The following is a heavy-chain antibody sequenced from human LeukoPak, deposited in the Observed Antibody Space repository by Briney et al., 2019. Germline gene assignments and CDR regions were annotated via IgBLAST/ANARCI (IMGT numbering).Heavy chain of an antibody. CDR1: GGSISGYY. D-gene: IGHD2-15*01. Sequence: PSETLSLTCTVSGGSISGYYWNWIRQSPGKGLEWIGHIYSSGSTNYNPSLKSRLTMSVDTSKNHFSLKLSSVTAADTAVYFCARTPRIEPYFYMDVWGNGTAVTVSS. J-gene: IGHJ6*03. V-gene: IGHV4-59*08. CDR2: IYSSGST. CDR3: ARTPRIEPYFYMDV.